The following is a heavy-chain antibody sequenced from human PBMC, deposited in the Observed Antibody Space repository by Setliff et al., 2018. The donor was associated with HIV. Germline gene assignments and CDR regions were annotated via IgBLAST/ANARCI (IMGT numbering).Heavy chain of an antibody. D-gene: IGHD2-2*01. CDR2: INPIGGST. J-gene: IGHJ4*02. Sequence: RASVKVSCKASGYTFSSYYMHWVRQAPGQGLEGMGIINPIGGSTTYTQKFQGTGTMTRDTSTSTVYMELSSLRSEDTAVYYCARGPHCSSTSCFGGFDYWGQGTLVTVSS. CDR1: GYTFSSYY. CDR3: ARGPHCSSTSCFGGFDY. V-gene: IGHV1-46*01.